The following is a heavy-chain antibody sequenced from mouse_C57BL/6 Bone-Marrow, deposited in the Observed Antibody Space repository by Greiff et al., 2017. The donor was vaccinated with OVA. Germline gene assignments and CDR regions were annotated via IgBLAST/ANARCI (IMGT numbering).Heavy chain of an antibody. D-gene: IGHD1-1*01. V-gene: IGHV1-87*01. CDR1: YTFFSRVH. J-gene: IGHJ2*01. Sequence: QVQLQQSGPELARPWASVKLSCQAFYTFFSRVHFAIRDTNSWMQWVKQRPGQGLEWTGAIYPGNGDPSYIQKFKGKATLTAAKSSNTAYIQLVSLTSEDSAVYDGACIYYSGWRYYFDYGGQGTALTVSA. CDR3: SEDSAVYDGACIYYSGWRYYFDY. CDR2: GQGLEWTG.